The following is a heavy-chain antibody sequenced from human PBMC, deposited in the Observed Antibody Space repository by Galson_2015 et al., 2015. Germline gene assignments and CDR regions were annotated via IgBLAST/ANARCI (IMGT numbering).Heavy chain of an antibody. D-gene: IGHD5-12*01. J-gene: IGHJ4*02. Sequence: LRLSCAASGFSFTSYALSWVRQAPRKGLEWISYISGSSLTIHYADSVKGRFTISRDNAKNSLYLQMNSLRDEDTAVYYCARVGRYSGYDYDYWGQGTLVTVSS. CDR1: GFSFTSYA. CDR2: ISGSSLTI. CDR3: ARVGRYSGYDYDY. V-gene: IGHV3-48*02.